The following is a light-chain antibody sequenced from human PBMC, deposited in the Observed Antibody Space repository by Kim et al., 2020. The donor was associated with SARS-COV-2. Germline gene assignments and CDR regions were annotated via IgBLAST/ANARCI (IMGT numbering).Light chain of an antibody. CDR1: QSISTF. CDR2: AAS. Sequence: AAVGDRVTITGRASQSISTFLNWYQQKPGKAPKLLIYAASSLQSGVPSRFSGSGSGTDFTLTISSLQPEDFATYYCQQSYSTLSFTFGQGTKLEI. V-gene: IGKV1-39*01. CDR3: QQSYSTLSFT. J-gene: IGKJ2*01.